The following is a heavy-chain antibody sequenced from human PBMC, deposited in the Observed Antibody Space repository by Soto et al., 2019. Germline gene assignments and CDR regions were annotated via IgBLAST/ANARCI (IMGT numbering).Heavy chain of an antibody. V-gene: IGHV3-23*01. Sequence: GGSLRLSCAASGYTFSSYAMSWVRQAPGKGLEWVSAISGSGGSTYYADSVKGRFTISRDNSKNTLYLQMNSLRAEDTAVYYCAKASIRVYYYYERRGQRLIHFWGQGPLVTVS. CDR1: GYTFSSYA. CDR2: ISGSGGST. J-gene: IGHJ4*02. CDR3: AKASIRVYYYYERRGQRLIHF. D-gene: IGHD3-22*01.